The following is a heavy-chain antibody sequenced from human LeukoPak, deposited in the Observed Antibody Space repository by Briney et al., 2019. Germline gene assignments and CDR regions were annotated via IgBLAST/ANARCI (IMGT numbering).Heavy chain of an antibody. D-gene: IGHD3-16*01. V-gene: IGHV5-51*01. CDR3: ARRQGGQNWYFDL. CDR1: GFRFDIYW. Sequence: GEPLKISCQGSGFRFDIYWIGCVRQIPGKGLEWMGNIYPGDSDTRFSPSFQGQVTMSADRSSGTAYLQWSSLKASDTAMYYCARRQGGQNWYFDLWGRGTAVTVSS. J-gene: IGHJ2*01. CDR2: IYPGDSDT.